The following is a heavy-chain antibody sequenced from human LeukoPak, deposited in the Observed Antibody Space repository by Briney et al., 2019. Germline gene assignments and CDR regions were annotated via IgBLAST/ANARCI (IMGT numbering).Heavy chain of an antibody. CDR2: IIPILGVA. D-gene: IGHD3-10*01. Sequence: SVKVSCKASGGTFSSYAISWVRQAPGQGLEWMGRIIPILGVANYAQKFQGRVTITADKSTSTAYMELSSLRSEDTAVYYCARAYYYGSGSHYYFDYWGQGTLVTVSS. J-gene: IGHJ4*02. CDR1: GGTFSSYA. V-gene: IGHV1-69*04. CDR3: ARAYYYGSGSHYYFDY.